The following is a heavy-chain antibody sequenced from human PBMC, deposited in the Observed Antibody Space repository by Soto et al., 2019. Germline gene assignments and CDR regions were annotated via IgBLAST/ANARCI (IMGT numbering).Heavy chain of an antibody. V-gene: IGHV3-11*01. CDR2: ISSSGSTI. CDR1: GFTFSDYY. Sequence: GGSLRLSCAASGFTFSDYYMSWIRQAPGKGLEWVSYISSSGSTIYYADSVKGRFTISRDNAKNSLYLQMNSLRAEDTAVYYCARDGLRFLERAGGGAFDIWGQGKMVTVSS. CDR3: ARDGLRFLERAGGGAFDI. J-gene: IGHJ3*02. D-gene: IGHD3-3*01.